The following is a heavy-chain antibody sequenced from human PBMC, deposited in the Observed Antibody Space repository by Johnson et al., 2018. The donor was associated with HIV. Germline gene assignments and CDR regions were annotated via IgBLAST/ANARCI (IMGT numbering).Heavy chain of an antibody. J-gene: IGHJ3*02. Sequence: QVQLVESGGGVVQPGGSLRLSCAASGFTFSSYAMHWVRQAPGQGLEWVAVISYDGSNKYYADSVKGRFTISRDTSKKMLYLQMNSLRVDDTAVYYCAKTGGGAALDSWGQGTMVTVSS. CDR2: ISYDGSNK. D-gene: IGHD3-16*01. CDR3: AKTGGGAALDS. CDR1: GFTFSSYA. V-gene: IGHV3-30*04.